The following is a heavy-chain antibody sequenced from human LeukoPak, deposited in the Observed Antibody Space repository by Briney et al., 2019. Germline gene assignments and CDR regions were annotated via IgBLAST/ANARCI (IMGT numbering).Heavy chain of an antibody. CDR3: ARHSSWSEFDY. V-gene: IGHV4-39*01. Sequence: PSETLPLTCTVSGGSISSYYWDWIRQPPGKGLEWIGSIYYSGSTYYNPSLKSRVTISVDTSKNQFSLKLTSVTAADTAVYYCARHSSWSEFDYWGQGILVTVSS. D-gene: IGHD6-13*01. CDR2: IYYSGST. CDR1: GGSISSYY. J-gene: IGHJ4*02.